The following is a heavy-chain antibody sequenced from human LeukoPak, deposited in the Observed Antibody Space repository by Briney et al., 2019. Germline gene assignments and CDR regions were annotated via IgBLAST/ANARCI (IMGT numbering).Heavy chain of an antibody. CDR3: ARILDSAWGELGY. Sequence: GGSLRLSCAGSGFSFSSYGMHWVRQAPGKGLEWMAFIRPDGSNKYYADSAKGRFTISRDNSKNTLYLQMNSLRAEDTAVYYCARILDSAWGELGYWGQGTLVTVSS. CDR1: GFSFSSYG. D-gene: IGHD6-19*01. J-gene: IGHJ4*02. V-gene: IGHV3-30*02. CDR2: IRPDGSNK.